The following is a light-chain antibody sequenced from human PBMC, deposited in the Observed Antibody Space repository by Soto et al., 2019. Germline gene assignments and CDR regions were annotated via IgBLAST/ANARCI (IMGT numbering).Light chain of an antibody. Sequence: DIVMTQSPDSLAVSLGERATINCKSSQSVLYSSNNKNHLAWYQQKPGQPPKLLIYWASTRESGVPDQFSGSGSGTDFNLTISSLQAEDLAGYYWQQYYSTPRTFGQGTKVEIK. CDR3: QQYYSTPRT. CDR1: QSVLYSSNNKNH. J-gene: IGKJ1*01. V-gene: IGKV4-1*01. CDR2: WAS.